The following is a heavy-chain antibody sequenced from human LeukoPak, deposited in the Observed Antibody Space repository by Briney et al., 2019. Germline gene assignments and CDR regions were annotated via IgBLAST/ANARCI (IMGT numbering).Heavy chain of an antibody. D-gene: IGHD6-19*01. CDR1: GGTFSSYA. CDR3: ARIAVAGYFDY. CDR2: IDPNSGGT. Sequence: ASVKVSCKASGGTFSSYAISWVRQAPGQGLEWMGGIDPNSGGTNYAQKFQGRVTMTRDTSISTAYMELSRLRSDDTAVYYCARIAVAGYFDYWGQGTLVTVSS. V-gene: IGHV1-2*02. J-gene: IGHJ4*02.